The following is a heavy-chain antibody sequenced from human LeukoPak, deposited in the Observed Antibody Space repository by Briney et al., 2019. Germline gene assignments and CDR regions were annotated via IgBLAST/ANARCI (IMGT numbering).Heavy chain of an antibody. CDR1: GYTFTGYY. Sequence: ASVKVSCKASGYTFTGYYMHWVRQAPGQGLEWMGWINPNSGGTNYAQKFQGRVTMTRDTSISTAYMELSRLRSDDTAVYYCARVGRSGSYLGYYYYYMDVWGKGTTVTVS. CDR3: ARVGRSGSYLGYYYYYMDV. J-gene: IGHJ6*03. V-gene: IGHV1-2*02. D-gene: IGHD1-26*01. CDR2: INPNSGGT.